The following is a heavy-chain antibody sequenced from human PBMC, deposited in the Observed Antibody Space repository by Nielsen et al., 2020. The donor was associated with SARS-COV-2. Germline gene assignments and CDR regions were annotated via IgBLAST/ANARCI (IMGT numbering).Heavy chain of an antibody. CDR1: GGTLTSYV. CDR2: ILPLFGTT. J-gene: IGHJ4*01. D-gene: IGHD1-26*01. Sequence: SVKVSCKASGGTLTSYVFNWVRQAPGQGLAWMGGILPLFGTTNYAQKLQGVVTITADESTSTASMELSSLRSNVTAVYYCPRGGYYSKSGDYWGQGTLVTVSS. CDR3: PRGGYYSKSGDY. V-gene: IGHV1-69*13.